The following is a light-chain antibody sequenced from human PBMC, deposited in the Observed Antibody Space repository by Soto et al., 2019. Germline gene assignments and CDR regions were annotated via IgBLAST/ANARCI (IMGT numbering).Light chain of an antibody. V-gene: IGKV4-1*01. Sequence: DIVMTQSPDSLAVSLGERATINCKSSQSVLYNSNNKNCLAWYQQKPGQPPILLISWASTREPGVPDRFSGSGSGTDFTLTISSLQAEDVAVYYCQQYYSTPPTFGQGTKVEIK. CDR1: QSVLYNSNNKNC. J-gene: IGKJ1*01. CDR2: WAS. CDR3: QQYYSTPPT.